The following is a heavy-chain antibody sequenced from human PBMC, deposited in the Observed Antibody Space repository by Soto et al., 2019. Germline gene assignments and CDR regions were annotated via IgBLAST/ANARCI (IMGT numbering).Heavy chain of an antibody. CDR3: ARGDNGGFDL. D-gene: IGHD2-21*02. CDR2: IHSDGSST. J-gene: IGHJ3*01. Sequence: EVQLVESEGGLVQRGGSLRLSCAASGFTFNYYWMHWVRQAPGQGLVWVSHIHSDGSSTTYADSVKGRFTISRDNAKNTLYLQMNSRRAEDTAVHSCARGDNGGFDLWGQGNTVTVSS. V-gene: IGHV3-74*01. CDR1: GFTFNYYW.